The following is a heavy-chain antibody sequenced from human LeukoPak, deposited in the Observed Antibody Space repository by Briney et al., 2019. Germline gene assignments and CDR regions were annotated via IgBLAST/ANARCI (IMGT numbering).Heavy chain of an antibody. CDR2: ISYAGSNK. D-gene: IGHD3-10*01. V-gene: IGHV3-30*18. CDR3: AKDSILWFGEPTPEYDY. Sequence: GGSLRLSCAASGFTFSSYGMHWVREAPGKGLEWLAVISYAGSNKYYADSVKGRFTISRDNSKNTLYLQMNSLRAEDTAVYYCAKDSILWFGEPTPEYDYWGQGTLVTVSS. J-gene: IGHJ4*02. CDR1: GFTFSSYG.